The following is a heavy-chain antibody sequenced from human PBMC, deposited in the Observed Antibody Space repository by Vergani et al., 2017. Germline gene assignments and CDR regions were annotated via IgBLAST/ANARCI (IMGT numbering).Heavy chain of an antibody. CDR3: AKDKSAIYDILTGYYDY. CDR1: GFTFSSYA. J-gene: IGHJ4*02. Sequence: EVQLLESGGGLVQPGGSLRLSCAASGFTFSSYAMSWVRQAPGKGLEWVSAISGSGGSTYYADSVKGRFTISRDNSKNTLYLQMNSLRAEDTAVYYCAKDKSAIYDILTGYYDYWGQGTLVTVSS. V-gene: IGHV3-23*01. D-gene: IGHD3-9*01. CDR2: ISGSGGST.